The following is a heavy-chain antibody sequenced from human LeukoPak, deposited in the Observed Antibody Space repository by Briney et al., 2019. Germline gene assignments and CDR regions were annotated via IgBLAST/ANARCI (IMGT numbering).Heavy chain of an antibody. J-gene: IGHJ3*02. D-gene: IGHD3-22*01. CDR3: AGALFHYESGGYDMGAYDI. V-gene: IGHV1-69*05. CDR2: TTPIFGTA. Sequence: SVKVSCKASGGTFSNYALSWVRQAPGRGLEWMGGTTPIFGTAEYAQNFQGRVTVTTDESTSTAYMEMSSLRSDDTAVYDCAGALFHYESGGYDMGAYDIWGQGTMVTVSS. CDR1: GGTFSNYA.